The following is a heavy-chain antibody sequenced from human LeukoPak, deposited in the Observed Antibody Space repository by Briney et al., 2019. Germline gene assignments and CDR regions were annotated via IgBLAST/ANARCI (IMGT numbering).Heavy chain of an antibody. CDR2: IYYSGST. CDR3: ARIVRPLKYFDWLLIDY. J-gene: IGHJ4*02. V-gene: IGHV4-59*08. CDR1: GGSISSYY. D-gene: IGHD3-9*01. Sequence: PSETLSLTCTVSGGSISSYYWSWIRQPPGKGLEWIGYIYYSGSTNYNPSLKSRVTISVDTSKNQFSLKLSSVTAADTAVYYCARIVRPLKYFDWLLIDYWGQGTLVTVSS.